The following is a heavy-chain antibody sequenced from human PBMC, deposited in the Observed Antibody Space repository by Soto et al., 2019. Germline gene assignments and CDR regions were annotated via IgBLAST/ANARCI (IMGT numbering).Heavy chain of an antibody. J-gene: IGHJ4*02. CDR3: AKDRGVVGYSSHLDY. D-gene: IGHD6-13*01. CDR1: GFTFDDYA. V-gene: IGHV3-9*01. Sequence: GGSLRLSCAASGFTFDDYAMHWVRQAPGKGLEWVSGISWNSGSIGYADSVKGRFTISRDNAKNSLYLQMNSLRAEDAALYYCAKDRGVVGYSSHLDYWGQRTLVTVSS. CDR2: ISWNSGSI.